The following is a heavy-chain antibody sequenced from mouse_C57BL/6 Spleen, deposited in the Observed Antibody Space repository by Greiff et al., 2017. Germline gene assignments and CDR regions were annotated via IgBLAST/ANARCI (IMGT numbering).Heavy chain of an antibody. CDR2: IYPGDGDT. D-gene: IGHD2-1*01. CDR3: ARGGNAY. CDR1: GYAFSSSW. V-gene: IGHV1-82*01. Sequence: QVQLQQSGPELVKPGASVKISCKASGYAFSSSWMNWVKQRPGTGLEWIGRIYPGDGDTNYNGKFKGKATLTADKSSSTAYMQLSSLTSEDSAVYFCARGGNAYWGQGTLVTVSA. J-gene: IGHJ3*01.